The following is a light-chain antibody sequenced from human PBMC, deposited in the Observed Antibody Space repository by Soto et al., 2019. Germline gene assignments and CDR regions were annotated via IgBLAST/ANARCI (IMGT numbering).Light chain of an antibody. CDR3: CSYAGSFYYV. J-gene: IGLJ1*01. V-gene: IGLV2-11*01. CDR1: SSDVGGYNY. Sequence: QSVLTQPRSVSGSPGQSVTISCTGTSSDVGGYNYVSWYQQHPGKAPKLMIYDVSKRPSGVPDRFSGSKSGNTASLTISGLQAEDEADYYCCSYAGSFYYVFGPGTNVTVL. CDR2: DVS.